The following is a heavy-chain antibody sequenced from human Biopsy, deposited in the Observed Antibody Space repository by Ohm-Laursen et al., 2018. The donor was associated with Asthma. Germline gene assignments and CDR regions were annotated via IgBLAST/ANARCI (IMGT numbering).Heavy chain of an antibody. D-gene: IGHD3-22*01. CDR3: ARGDSSNWSHYYFDY. CDR2: IYSGGTP. Sequence: SLRLSCAASRFAVSRDYMFWVRQAPGKGLEWVSVIYSGGTPHTADSVRGRFTISRDYSKNTLYLQMHSLRAEDTAVYYCARGDSSNWSHYYFDYWGQGTLVTVSP. J-gene: IGHJ4*02. V-gene: IGHV3-53*01. CDR1: RFAVSRDY.